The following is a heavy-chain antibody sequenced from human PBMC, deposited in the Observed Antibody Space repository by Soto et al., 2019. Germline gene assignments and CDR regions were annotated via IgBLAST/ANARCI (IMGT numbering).Heavy chain of an antibody. CDR3: AREKGYISGPKNFDS. Sequence: SETLSLTCTVSGGSVSSGDYFWSWIRQPPGKGLEWIGYIYDSGSSHYNPSLKSRVTMSVDTSKNQFSLKLRSVTAADTAMYYCAREKGYISGPKNFDSWGQGTLVTVPS. J-gene: IGHJ4*02. V-gene: IGHV4-30-4*01. D-gene: IGHD5-12*01. CDR1: GGSVSSGDYF. CDR2: IYDSGSS.